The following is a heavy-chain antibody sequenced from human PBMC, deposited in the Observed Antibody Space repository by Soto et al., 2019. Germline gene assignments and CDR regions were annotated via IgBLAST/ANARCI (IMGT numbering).Heavy chain of an antibody. V-gene: IGHV3-9*01. CDR2: ISWNSGSI. CDR1: GFTFDDYA. J-gene: IGHJ4*02. CDR3: AKDISVLMVYASQGFDY. D-gene: IGHD2-8*01. Sequence: EVQLVESGGGLVQPGRSLRLSCAASGFTFDDYAMHWVRQAPGKGLEWVSGISWNSGSIGYADSVKGRFTISRDNAKNSLYLQMHSLRAEDTALYYCAKDISVLMVYASQGFDYWGQGTLVTVSS.